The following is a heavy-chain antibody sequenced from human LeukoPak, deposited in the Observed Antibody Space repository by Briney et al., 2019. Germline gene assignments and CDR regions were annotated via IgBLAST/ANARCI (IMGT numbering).Heavy chain of an antibody. D-gene: IGHD6-6*01. CDR3: ARRGSSSSEYFQR. CDR1: GYIFSDYY. V-gene: IGHV1-2*02. J-gene: IGHJ1*01. CDR2: INPKSGDT. Sequence: GASVKVSCKASGYIFSDYYIHWVRQAPGQGLEWMGWINPKSGDTNYAQKFQGRVTMTRDTSITKSYMELSRLRSEDTAVYYCARRGSSSSEYFQRWGQGTLVTVSS.